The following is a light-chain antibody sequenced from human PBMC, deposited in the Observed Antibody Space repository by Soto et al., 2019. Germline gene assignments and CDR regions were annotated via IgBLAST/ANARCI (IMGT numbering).Light chain of an antibody. J-gene: IGKJ4*01. V-gene: IGKV3D-15*01. Sequence: EIVMTHSPATLSVSPGEGATLSCGASQSICSYLAWYQQKPGQAPRLLIYGASTRAAGIPARFSGSWSGTYFTLSISSVQSEDFSVYYCQQYENWPPRLTFGGGTKVEIK. CDR2: GAS. CDR1: QSICSY. CDR3: QQYENWPPRLT.